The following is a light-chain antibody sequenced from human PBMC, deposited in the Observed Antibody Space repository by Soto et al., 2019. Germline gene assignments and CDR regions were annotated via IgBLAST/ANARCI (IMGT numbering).Light chain of an antibody. Sequence: DIQMTQSPSTLSASVVDRVTITCRASQSVSSRLAWHQQKAGKPPRLLIYKASSLESGVPSRFSGSGSGTEFTLTNSSLQPDDFATYYCQQYHGYFRTFGQGTKVEIK. CDR3: QQYHGYFRT. CDR2: KAS. J-gene: IGKJ1*01. V-gene: IGKV1-5*03. CDR1: QSVSSR.